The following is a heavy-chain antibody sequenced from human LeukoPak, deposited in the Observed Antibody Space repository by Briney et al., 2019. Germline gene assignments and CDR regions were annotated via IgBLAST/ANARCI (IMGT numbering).Heavy chain of an antibody. V-gene: IGHV4-34*01. J-gene: IGHJ4*02. Sequence: SETLSLTCAVSGGSFSGYYWTWIRQPPGKGLEWIGEINHSGSINYNPSLKSRVTISVDTSKNQFSLKLSSVTAADTAVYYCARGGTFDSSGWPGGDYFDYWGQGTLVTVSS. D-gene: IGHD6-19*01. CDR3: ARGGTFDSSGWPGGDYFDY. CDR1: GGSFSGYY. CDR2: INHSGSI.